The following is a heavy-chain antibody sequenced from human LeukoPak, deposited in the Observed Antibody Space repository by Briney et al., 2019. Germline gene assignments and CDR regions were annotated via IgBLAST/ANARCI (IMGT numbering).Heavy chain of an antibody. CDR3: ASTVTTPGYHYYMDV. CDR2: MNPNSGNT. J-gene: IGHJ6*03. V-gene: IGHV1-8*01. Sequence: ASVKVSCKASGYTFTSYDINWVRQATGQGLEWMGWMNPNSGNTGYAQKFQGRVTMTRNTSISTAYMELSSLRSEDTAVYYCASTVTTPGYHYYMDVWGKGTTATVSS. D-gene: IGHD4-11*01. CDR1: GYTFTSYD.